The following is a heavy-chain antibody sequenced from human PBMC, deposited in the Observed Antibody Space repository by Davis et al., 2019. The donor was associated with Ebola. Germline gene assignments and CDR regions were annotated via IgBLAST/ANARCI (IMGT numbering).Heavy chain of an antibody. CDR3: ARGDGFFDY. Sequence: ASVKVSCKASGYTFSSYAIHWVRQAPGQRPEWVGWINAITGNTKYSQNFQARLTITRDTSANTTYMELSSLRLEDTAVFYCARGDGFFDYWGQGTLVTVSS. V-gene: IGHV1-3*01. CDR2: INAITGNT. J-gene: IGHJ4*02. CDR1: GYTFSSYA. D-gene: IGHD6-25*01.